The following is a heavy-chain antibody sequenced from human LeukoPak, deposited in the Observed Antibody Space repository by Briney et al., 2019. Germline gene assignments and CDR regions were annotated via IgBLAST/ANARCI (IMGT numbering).Heavy chain of an antibody. Sequence: GGSLRLSCAASGFTFSSYWMSWVRQAPGKGLEWVAFIRYDGSNKYYADSVKGRFTISRDNSKNTLYLQMDSLRAEDTAVYYCAKDRGHGSSGVEYWGQGTLVTVSS. CDR3: AKDRGHGSSGVEY. CDR2: IRYDGSNK. CDR1: GFTFSSYW. J-gene: IGHJ4*02. D-gene: IGHD6-6*01. V-gene: IGHV3-30*02.